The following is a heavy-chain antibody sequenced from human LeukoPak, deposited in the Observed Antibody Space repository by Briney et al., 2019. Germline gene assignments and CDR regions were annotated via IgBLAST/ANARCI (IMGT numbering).Heavy chain of an antibody. J-gene: IGHJ6*03. CDR3: ARETPDMDV. D-gene: IGHD1-26*01. CDR1: GFTFGNYA. V-gene: IGHV3-23*01. CDR2: MSGGGSSI. Sequence: SGGSLRLSCAASGFTFGNYAMSWVRQAPGEGLEWVSIMSGGGSSIYYADSVKGRFTISRDNSKKALYLQMNSLRADDTAVYYCARETPDMDVWGKGTTVTVSS.